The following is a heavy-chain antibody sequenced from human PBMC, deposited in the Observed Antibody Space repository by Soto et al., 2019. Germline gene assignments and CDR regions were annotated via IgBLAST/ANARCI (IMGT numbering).Heavy chain of an antibody. CDR2: IYYSGST. Sequence: SETLSLTCAVSGGSISSGDYYWSWIRQPPGKGLEWIGYIYYSGSTYYNPSLKSRVTISVDTSKNQFSLKLSSVTAADTAVYYCARLGGYYQAFDSWGQGTLVTVSS. CDR3: ARLGGYYQAFDS. J-gene: IGHJ4*02. V-gene: IGHV4-30-4*01. CDR1: GGSISSGDYY. D-gene: IGHD3-22*01.